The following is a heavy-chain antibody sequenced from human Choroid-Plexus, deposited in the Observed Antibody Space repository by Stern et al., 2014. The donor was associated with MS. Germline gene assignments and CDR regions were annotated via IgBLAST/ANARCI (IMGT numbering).Heavy chain of an antibody. Sequence: VQLVESGGGVVQPGRPLRLSCVGSGFTFGSCAMHWVRQAPGKGLEWVAGVSYDGSNKYYADSVKGRFTISRDNSQNTLYMQMSSLRPEDTAVYYCAKDRQYLTYFFDHWGQGSLVTFSS. CDR3: AKDRQYLTYFFDH. J-gene: IGHJ5*02. D-gene: IGHD2/OR15-2a*01. CDR2: VSYDGSNK. CDR1: GFTFGSCA. V-gene: IGHV3-30*18.